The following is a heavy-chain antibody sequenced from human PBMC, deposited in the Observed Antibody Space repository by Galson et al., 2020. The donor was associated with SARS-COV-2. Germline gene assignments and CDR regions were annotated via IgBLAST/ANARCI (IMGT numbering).Heavy chain of an antibody. CDR3: AKGRHYDILTGYYPFDY. J-gene: IGHJ4*02. CDR2: ISGSGGST. CDR1: GFTFSSYA. D-gene: IGHD3-9*01. V-gene: IGHV3-23*01. Sequence: GESLKISCAASGFTFSSYAMSWVRQAPGKGLEWVSAISGSGGSTYYADPVKGRFTISRDNSKNTLYLQMNSLRAEDTAVYYCAKGRHYDILTGYYPFDYWGQGTLVTVSS.